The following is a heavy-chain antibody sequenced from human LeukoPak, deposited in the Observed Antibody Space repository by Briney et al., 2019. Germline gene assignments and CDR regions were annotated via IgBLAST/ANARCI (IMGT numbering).Heavy chain of an antibody. V-gene: IGHV1-46*01. CDR3: ARDYSGEWEQLTGWWCDP. J-gene: IGHJ5*02. D-gene: IGHD1-26*01. Sequence: GASVKVSCKASGYTFGTHWMHWVRQAPGQGLEWMGIINPSGDFRSYAQKFQGRVTVTRDMSTRTVYMELSDLEPEDTAVYYCARDYSGEWEQLTGWWCDPWGQGTLVIVSS. CDR1: GYTFGTHW. CDR2: INPSGDFR.